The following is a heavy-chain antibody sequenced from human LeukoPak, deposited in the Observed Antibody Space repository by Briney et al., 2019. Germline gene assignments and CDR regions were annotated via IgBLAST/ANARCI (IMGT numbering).Heavy chain of an antibody. Sequence: PSETLSLTCAVSGGSIRSSNWWSWVRQPPGKGLEWIGEINHSGSTNYNPSLKSRVTISVDTSKNQFSLKLSSVTAADTAVYYCASLVDTAMEYYFDYWGQGTLVTVSS. V-gene: IGHV4-4*02. D-gene: IGHD5-18*01. CDR3: ASLVDTAMEYYFDY. J-gene: IGHJ4*02. CDR2: INHSGST. CDR1: GGSIRSSNW.